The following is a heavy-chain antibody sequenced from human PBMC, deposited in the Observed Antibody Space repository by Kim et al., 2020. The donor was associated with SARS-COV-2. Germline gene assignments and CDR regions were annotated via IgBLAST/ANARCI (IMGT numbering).Heavy chain of an antibody. V-gene: IGHV1-69*13. CDR3: ARQKMTPTLSGWFDP. CDR1: GGTFSSYA. CDR2: IIPIFGTA. J-gene: IGHJ5*02. D-gene: IGHD2-21*02. Sequence: SVKVSCKASGGTFSSYAISWVRQAPGQGLEWMGGIIPIFGTANYAQKFQGRVTITADESTSTAYMELSSLRSEDTAVYYCARQKMTPTLSGWFDPWGQGTLVTVSS.